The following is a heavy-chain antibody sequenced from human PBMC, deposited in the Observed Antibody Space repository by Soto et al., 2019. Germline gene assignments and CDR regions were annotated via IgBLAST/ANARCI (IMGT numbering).Heavy chain of an antibody. Sequence: PSETLSLTCTVSGGSISSGDYYWGWIRHPPGKGLEWIGYIYYSGSTYYNPSLKSRVTISVDTSKNQFSLKLSSVTAADTAVYYCARARNNWNYEFGYYYYYYGMDVWGQGTTVTVSS. J-gene: IGHJ6*02. CDR1: GGSISSGDYY. CDR3: ARARNNWNYEFGYYYYYYGMDV. CDR2: IYYSGST. V-gene: IGHV4-30-4*01. D-gene: IGHD1-7*01.